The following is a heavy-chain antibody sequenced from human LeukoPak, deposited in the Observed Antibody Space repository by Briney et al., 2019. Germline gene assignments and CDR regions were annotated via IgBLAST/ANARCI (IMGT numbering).Heavy chain of an antibody. D-gene: IGHD2-15*01. V-gene: IGHV1-8*01. Sequence: ASVKVSCKAFEYTFTSYDINWVRQATGQGLEWMGWMNPNSGNTGYAQKFQGRVTMTRNTSISTAYMELSSLTSEDTAVYYCARQRVCSGGSCYRAGGKYYFDYWGQGTLVTVSS. CDR3: ARQRVCSGGSCYRAGGKYYFDY. CDR2: MNPNSGNT. CDR1: EYTFTSYD. J-gene: IGHJ4*02.